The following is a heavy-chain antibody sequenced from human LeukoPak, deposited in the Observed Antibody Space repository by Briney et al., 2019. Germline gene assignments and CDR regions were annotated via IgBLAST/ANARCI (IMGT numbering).Heavy chain of an antibody. CDR3: ARRVVVAAPPVGYFDY. J-gene: IGHJ4*02. V-gene: IGHV4-59*08. CDR1: GGSISSYY. Sequence: SETLSLTCTVSGGSISSYYWSWIRQPPGKGLEWIGYIYYSGSTYYNPSLKSRVTISVDTSKNQFSLKLSSVTAADTAVYYCARRVVVAAPPVGYFDYWGQGTLVTVSS. CDR2: IYYSGST. D-gene: IGHD2-15*01.